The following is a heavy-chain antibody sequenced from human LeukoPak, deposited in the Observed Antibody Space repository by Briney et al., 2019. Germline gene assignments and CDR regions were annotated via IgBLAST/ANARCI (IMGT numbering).Heavy chain of an antibody. J-gene: IGHJ4*02. Sequence: ASVKVSCKASGYTFTAYYMHWVRQAPGRGLEWMGWINPNSGGTNYAQNFQGRVTMTRDTSISTAYMELSRLTSDDTAVYYCARGDIYFDYWGQGTLVTVSS. CDR3: ARGDIYFDY. CDR1: GYTFTAYY. V-gene: IGHV1-2*02. CDR2: INPNSGGT.